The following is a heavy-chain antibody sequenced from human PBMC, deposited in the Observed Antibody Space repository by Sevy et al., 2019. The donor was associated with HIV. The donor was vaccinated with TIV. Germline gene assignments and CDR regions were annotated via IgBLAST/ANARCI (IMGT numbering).Heavy chain of an antibody. CDR1: GFTFSSYA. CDR2: ISGSGGST. J-gene: IGHJ4*02. D-gene: IGHD3-16*02. CDR3: AKPFMITFGGVIENWPCYDY. Sequence: GGSLRLSCAASGFTFSSYAMSWVRQAPGKGLEWVSAISGSGGSTYYADSVTGRFIISRDNSKNTLYLQMNSLRAEDTAVYYCAKPFMITFGGVIENWPCYDYWGQGTLVTVSS. V-gene: IGHV3-23*01.